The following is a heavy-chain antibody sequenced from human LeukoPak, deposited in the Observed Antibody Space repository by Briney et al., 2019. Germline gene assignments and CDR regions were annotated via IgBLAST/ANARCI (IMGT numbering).Heavy chain of an antibody. J-gene: IGHJ4*02. CDR1: GFTFSSYW. CDR3: ARGHGSYHFDY. D-gene: IGHD1-26*01. CDR2: ISSSSSTI. Sequence: TGGSLRLSCAASGFTFSSYWMNWVRQAPGKGLEWVSYISSSSSTIYYADSVKGRFTISRDNAKNSLYLQMNSLRAEDTAVYYCARGHGSYHFDYWGQGTLVTVSS. V-gene: IGHV3-48*01.